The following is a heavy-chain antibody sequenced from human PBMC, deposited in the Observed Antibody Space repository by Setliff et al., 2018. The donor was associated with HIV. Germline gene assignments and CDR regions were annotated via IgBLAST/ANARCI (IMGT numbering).Heavy chain of an antibody. CDR2: IYYSGST. D-gene: IGHD3-22*01. Sequence: SETLSLTCDVSGDLIRNSYYYWGWIRQSPGKGLEWIGNIYYSGSTNYNPSLKSRVTISVDTSKNQFSLKLTSVTAADTAVYYCARGRPDDSVGFGYWGQGTLVTVSS. CDR3: ARGRPDDSVGFGY. V-gene: IGHV4-39*07. J-gene: IGHJ4*02. CDR1: GDLIRNSYYY.